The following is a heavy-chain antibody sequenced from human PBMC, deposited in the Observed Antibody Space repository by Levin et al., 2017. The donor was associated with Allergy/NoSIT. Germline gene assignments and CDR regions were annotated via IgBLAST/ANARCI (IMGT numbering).Heavy chain of an antibody. J-gene: IGHJ4*02. CDR3: AKRYWYFDL. CDR2: ISDNGGST. D-gene: IGHD2-8*02. V-gene: IGHV3-23*01. CDR1: GFTFSSYA. Sequence: PGGSLRLSCAASGFTFSSYAMSWVRQAPGKGLEWVSGISDNGGSTFYADSVKGRFSISRDNSKNTLYLQMNTLRAEDTAVYYCAKRYWYFDLWGQGTLVTVSS.